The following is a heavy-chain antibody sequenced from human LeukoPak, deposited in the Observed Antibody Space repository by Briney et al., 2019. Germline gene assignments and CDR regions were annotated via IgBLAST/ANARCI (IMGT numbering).Heavy chain of an antibody. CDR3: ARGISPHRYYYDSSGSDEGLFDP. D-gene: IGHD3-22*01. V-gene: IGHV4-59*01. CDR2: ICYSGST. J-gene: IGHJ5*02. CDR1: GGSISSYY. Sequence: SETLSLTCTVSGGSISSYYWSWIRQPPGKGLEWIGYICYSGSTNYNPSLKSRVTISVDTSKNQFSLKLSSVTAADTAVYYCARGISPHRYYYDSSGSDEGLFDPWGQGTLVTVSS.